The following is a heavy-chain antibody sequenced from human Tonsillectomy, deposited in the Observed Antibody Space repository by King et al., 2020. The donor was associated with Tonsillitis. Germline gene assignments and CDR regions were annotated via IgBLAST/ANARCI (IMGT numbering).Heavy chain of an antibody. J-gene: IGHJ5*02. CDR1: GGSISGGDCY. CDR2: IYKSGNT. D-gene: IGHD2-15*01. CDR3: GRYEGGVFDP. Sequence: QLQESGPGLVKPSQTLSLTCTVSGGSISGGDCYWSWIRQFPGKGLEWIGYIYKSGNTSYKPSLKSRLTISLDTSRNQFSLKLTSVTAADTAVYYCGRYEGGVFDPWGQGTLVTVSS. V-gene: IGHV4-31*03.